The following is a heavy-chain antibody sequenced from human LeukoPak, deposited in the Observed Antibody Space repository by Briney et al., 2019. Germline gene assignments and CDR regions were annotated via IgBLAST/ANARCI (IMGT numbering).Heavy chain of an antibody. J-gene: IGHJ4*02. Sequence: GGSLRLSCAASGFTFSSYSMNWVRQAPGKGLEWVSSISSSSSYIYYADSVKGRFTISRDNAKNSLYLQMNSLRAEDTAVYYCARVKDGDSYLDYWGQGTLVTVSS. CDR3: ARVKDGDSYLDY. CDR2: ISSSSSYI. V-gene: IGHV3-21*01. D-gene: IGHD4-17*01. CDR1: GFTFSSYS.